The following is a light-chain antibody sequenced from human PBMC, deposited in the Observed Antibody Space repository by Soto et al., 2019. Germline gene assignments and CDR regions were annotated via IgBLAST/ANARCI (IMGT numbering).Light chain of an antibody. Sequence: DIQMTQSPSTLSASVGDRVTITCRASQSISSWLAWYQQKPGKAPKLLIYDASSLESGVPSRFSGSGSGTEFTLTSSSLQPDDFATDYCQQYNSYPMYTFGQGTKLEIK. CDR2: DAS. CDR3: QQYNSYPMYT. V-gene: IGKV1-5*01. CDR1: QSISSW. J-gene: IGKJ2*01.